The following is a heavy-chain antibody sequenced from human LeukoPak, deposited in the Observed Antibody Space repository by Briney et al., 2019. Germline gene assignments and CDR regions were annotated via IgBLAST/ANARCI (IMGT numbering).Heavy chain of an antibody. CDR1: GFTFSSYS. CDR2: ISSSSSYI. CDR3: ARGVPNYYYDSSGYYLLDY. D-gene: IGHD3-22*01. V-gene: IGHV3-21*01. J-gene: IGHJ4*02. Sequence: GGSLRLSCAASGFTFSSYSMNWVRQAPGKGLEWVSSISSSSSYIYYADSVKGRFTISRDNAKNSLYLQMNSLRAEDTAVYYCARGVPNYYYDSSGYYLLDYWGQGTLVTVSS.